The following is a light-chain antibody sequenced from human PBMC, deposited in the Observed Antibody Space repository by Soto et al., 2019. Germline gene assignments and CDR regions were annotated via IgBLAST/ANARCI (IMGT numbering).Light chain of an antibody. CDR1: SSDLAIYNY. CDR2: QVT. CDR3: FSYTSSGTYV. J-gene: IGLJ1*01. V-gene: IGLV2-14*01. Sequence: SVLTQPASVSWSPGQSITISCTGTSSDLAIYNYVSWYQQQPGKAPKLMIYQVTNRPSGVSNRFSGSKSGNTASLTISGLQAEDETDYYCFSYTSSGTYVFRTGTKVTVL.